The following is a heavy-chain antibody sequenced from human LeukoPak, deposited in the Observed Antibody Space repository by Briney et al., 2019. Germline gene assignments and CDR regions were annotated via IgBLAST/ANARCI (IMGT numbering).Heavy chain of an antibody. Sequence: PGGSLRLSCAASGFTFSSYAMSWVRQAPGKGLEWVSAISGSGGSTYYADSVKGRFTISRDNSKNTLYLKMNSLKAEDTAVYYCAKEPYSGYDLHYWGQGTLVTVSS. V-gene: IGHV3-23*01. D-gene: IGHD5-12*01. CDR3: AKEPYSGYDLHY. J-gene: IGHJ4*02. CDR1: GFTFSSYA. CDR2: ISGSGGST.